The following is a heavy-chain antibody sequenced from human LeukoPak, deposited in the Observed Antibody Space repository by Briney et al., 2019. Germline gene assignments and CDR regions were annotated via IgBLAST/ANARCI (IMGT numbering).Heavy chain of an antibody. CDR2: IKQGGSEK. CDR1: GFTFSSYW. Sequence: QTGGSLRLSCAASGFTFSSYWMSWVRQAPGKGLEWVANIKQGGSEKYYVDSVKGRFTISRDNAKNSLYLQMNSLRAEDTAVYYCARDWDVLRFFPDAFDIWGQGTMVTVSS. V-gene: IGHV3-7*01. D-gene: IGHD3-3*01. CDR3: ARDWDVLRFFPDAFDI. J-gene: IGHJ3*02.